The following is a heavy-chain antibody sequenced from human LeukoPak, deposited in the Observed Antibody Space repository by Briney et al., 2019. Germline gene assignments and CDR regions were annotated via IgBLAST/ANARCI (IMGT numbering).Heavy chain of an antibody. CDR1: GYTFTGYY. V-gene: IGHV1-2*02. CDR2: INPNSGGT. Sequence: ASVKVSCKASGYTFTGYYMHWVRQAPGQGLERMGWINPNSGGTNYAQKFQGRVTMTRDTSISTAYMELSRLRSDDTAVYYCARDLSYYDSSGYYFWGQGTLVTVSS. CDR3: ARDLSYYDSSGYYF. D-gene: IGHD3-22*01. J-gene: IGHJ4*02.